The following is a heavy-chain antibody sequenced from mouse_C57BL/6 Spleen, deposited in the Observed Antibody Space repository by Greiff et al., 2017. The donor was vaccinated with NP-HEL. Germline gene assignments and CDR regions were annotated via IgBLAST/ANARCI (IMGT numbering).Heavy chain of an antibody. J-gene: IGHJ3*01. V-gene: IGHV1-53*01. CDR1: GYTFTSYW. D-gene: IGHD1-1*01. CDR3: ARSARITTVGAFAY. Sequence: QVQLQQPGTELVKPGASVKLSCKASGYTFTSYWMHWVKQRPGQGLEWIGNINPSNGGTNYNEKFKSKATLTVDKSSSTAYMQRSRLTSETSAVYYCARSARITTVGAFAYWGQGTLVTVSA. CDR2: INPSNGGT.